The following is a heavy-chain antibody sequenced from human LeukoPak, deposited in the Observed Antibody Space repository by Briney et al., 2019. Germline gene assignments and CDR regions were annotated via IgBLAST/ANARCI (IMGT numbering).Heavy chain of an antibody. Sequence: SETLSLTCTVSGGSTTTFYRSCIPHPPAKRLGCIVYMYDSGSTNYNRSLKSRVTISVDTSKNQFSLKLSSVTATDTAVYYCARGNGSRRDTFDIWGQGTMVIVSS. CDR3: ARGNGSRRDTFDI. V-gene: IGHV4-59*01. CDR1: GGSTTTFY. D-gene: IGHD3-10*01. J-gene: IGHJ3*02. CDR2: MYDSGST.